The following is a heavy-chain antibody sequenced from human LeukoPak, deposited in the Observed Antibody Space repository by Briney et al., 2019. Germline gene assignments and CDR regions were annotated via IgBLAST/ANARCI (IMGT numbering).Heavy chain of an antibody. CDR1: GFTFNTHW. CDR3: AKASGPSGYYYMDV. J-gene: IGHJ6*03. Sequence: GGSLRLSCAASGFTFNTHWMHWVRQPPGKGLVWVSRINTDGTTTNYAESVKGRFTISRDNAKNTLYMQMNSLRADDTAVYYCAKASGPSGYYYMDVRGKGTTVTVSS. CDR2: INTDGTTT. V-gene: IGHV3-74*01.